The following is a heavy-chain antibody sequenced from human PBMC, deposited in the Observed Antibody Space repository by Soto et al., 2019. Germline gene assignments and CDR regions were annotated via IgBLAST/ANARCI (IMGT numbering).Heavy chain of an antibody. D-gene: IGHD6-13*01. V-gene: IGHV3-30*03. Sequence: GGSLRLSCAASGFTFSSYGMHWVRQAPGKGLEWVAVISYDGSNKYYADSVKGRFTISRDNSKNTLYLQMNSLRAEDTAVYYCARPLAAAANGGGYYYYYGMDVWGQGTTVTVSS. CDR2: ISYDGSNK. CDR1: GFTFSSYG. J-gene: IGHJ6*02. CDR3: ARPLAAAANGGGYYYYYGMDV.